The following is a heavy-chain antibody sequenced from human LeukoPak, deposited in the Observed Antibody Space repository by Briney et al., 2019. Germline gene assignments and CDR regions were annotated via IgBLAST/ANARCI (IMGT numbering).Heavy chain of an antibody. CDR2: IIPIFGTA. J-gene: IGHJ3*02. CDR1: GGTFSSYA. D-gene: IGHD1-20*01. V-gene: IGHV1-69*05. Sequence: SVKVSCKASGGTFSSYAISWVRQAPGQGLEWMGRIIPIFGTANYAQKFQGRVTITTDESTSTAYMELSSLRSEDTAVYYCARVGFMWVTGGDDAFDIWGQGTIVTVSS. CDR3: ARVGFMWVTGGDDAFDI.